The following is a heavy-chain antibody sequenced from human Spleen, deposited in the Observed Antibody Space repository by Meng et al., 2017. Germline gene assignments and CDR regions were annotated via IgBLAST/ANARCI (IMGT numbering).Heavy chain of an antibody. CDR1: GFTFDDYT. D-gene: IGHD6-19*01. CDR2: ISWDGGST. CDR3: AKDTAVAGSSYYYYYGMDV. V-gene: IGHV3-43*01. J-gene: IGHJ6*02. Sequence: GESLKISCAASGFTFDDYTMHWVRQAPGKGLEWVSLISWDGGSTYYADSVKGRFTISRDNSKNSLYLQMNSLRTEDTASYYCAKDTAVAGSSYYYYYGMDVWGQGTTVTVSS.